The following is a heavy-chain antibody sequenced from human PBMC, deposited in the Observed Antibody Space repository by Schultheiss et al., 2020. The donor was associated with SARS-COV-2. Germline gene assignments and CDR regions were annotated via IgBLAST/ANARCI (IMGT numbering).Heavy chain of an antibody. Sequence: GGSLRLSCAASGFTFSSYGMHWVRQAPGKGLEWVGRIKSKTDGGTTDYAAPVKGRFTISRDDSKNTLYLQMNSLKTEDTAVYYCTTSDYAITMVQGVIIRDDYWGQGTLVTVSS. J-gene: IGHJ4*02. CDR3: TTSDYAITMVQGVIIRDDY. CDR1: GFTFSSYG. V-gene: IGHV3-15*07. CDR2: IKSKTDGGTT. D-gene: IGHD3-10*01.